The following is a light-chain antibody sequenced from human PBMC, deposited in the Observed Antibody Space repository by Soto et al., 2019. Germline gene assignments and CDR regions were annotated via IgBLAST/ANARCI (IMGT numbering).Light chain of an antibody. CDR3: HQLNSYPLT. CDR2: AAS. CDR1: QAISSS. Sequence: DIQLTQSPSFLSASVGDKVTITCRPSQAISSSLARYQQNPGKAPKLLIYAASTLQSGVPSRFSGSASGTEFSLTIGSLHPEDFAPYYCHQLNSYPLTCGGGAKVEI. V-gene: IGKV1-9*01. J-gene: IGKJ4*01.